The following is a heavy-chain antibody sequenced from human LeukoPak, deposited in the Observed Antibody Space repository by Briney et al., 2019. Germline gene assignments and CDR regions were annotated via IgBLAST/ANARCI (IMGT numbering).Heavy chain of an antibody. V-gene: IGHV3-23*01. CDR1: GFTFSSNW. Sequence: GGSLRLSCAASGFTFSSNWMSWVRQAPGKGLEWVSAISGSGGSTYYADSVKGRFTISRDNSKNTLYLQMNSLRAEDTAVYYCAKAPGVTIFGVAPFDYWGQGTLVTVSS. J-gene: IGHJ4*02. CDR3: AKAPGVTIFGVAPFDY. CDR2: ISGSGGST. D-gene: IGHD3-3*01.